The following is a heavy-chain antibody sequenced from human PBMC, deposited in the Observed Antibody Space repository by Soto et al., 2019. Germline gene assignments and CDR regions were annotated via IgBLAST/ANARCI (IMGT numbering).Heavy chain of an antibody. CDR1: GLTCSNYG. CDR2: ISSDGNNK. Sequence: GSLRLSCAASGLTCSNYGMRWVRQAPGKGLEWVAVISSDGNNKYYVDSVKGRFTISRDNSKNTVYLQMNSLRAEDTAVYYCAKDRGWLQYKGLDYWGQGTLVTVSS. D-gene: IGHD5-12*01. V-gene: IGHV3-30*18. J-gene: IGHJ4*02. CDR3: AKDRGWLQYKGLDY.